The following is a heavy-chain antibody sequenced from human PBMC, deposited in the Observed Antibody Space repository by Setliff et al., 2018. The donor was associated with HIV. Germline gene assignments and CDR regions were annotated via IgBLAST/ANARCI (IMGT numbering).Heavy chain of an antibody. Sequence: SETLSLTCDVSGSYISNSYYWGWVRQPPGKGLEWIGSIYHSGTTYYNPSLKSRDTISVATSKIQFSLKLTSVTAADTALYYCARSKYSSGWYSDHDAFDIWGQGTMVTVSS. CDR2: IYHSGTT. CDR1: GSYISNSYY. J-gene: IGHJ3*02. CDR3: ARSKYSSGWYSDHDAFDI. D-gene: IGHD6-19*01. V-gene: IGHV4-38-2*01.